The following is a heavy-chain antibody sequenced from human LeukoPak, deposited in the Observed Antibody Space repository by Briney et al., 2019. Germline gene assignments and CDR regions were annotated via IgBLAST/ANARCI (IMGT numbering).Heavy chain of an antibody. CDR1: GGSISSGSYY. D-gene: IGHD3-3*01. CDR3: ARESPGVGVVPFGFDY. CDR2: IYTSGST. J-gene: IGHJ4*02. V-gene: IGHV4-61*02. Sequence: SQTLSLTCTVSGGSISSGSYYWSWIRQPAGKGLEWIGRIYTSGSTNYNPSLKSRVTISVDTSKNQFSLKLSSVTAADTAVYYCARESPGVGVVPFGFDYWGQGTLVTVSS.